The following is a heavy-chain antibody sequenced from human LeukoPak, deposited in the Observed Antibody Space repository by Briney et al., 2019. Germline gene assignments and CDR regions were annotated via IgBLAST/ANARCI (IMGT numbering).Heavy chain of an antibody. J-gene: IGHJ6*02. V-gene: IGHV4-34*01. Sequence: SETLSLTCAVYGGSFSGYYWSWIRQPPGKGLEWIGEINHSGSTNYNPSLKSRVTISVDTSKNQFSLKLSSVTAADTAVYYCAREAYSNFYYGMDVWGQGATVTVSS. D-gene: IGHD4-11*01. CDR2: INHSGST. CDR3: AREAYSNFYYGMDV. CDR1: GGSFSGYY.